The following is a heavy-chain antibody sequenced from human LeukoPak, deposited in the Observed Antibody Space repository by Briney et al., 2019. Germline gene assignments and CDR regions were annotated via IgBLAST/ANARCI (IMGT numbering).Heavy chain of an antibody. J-gene: IGHJ4*02. Sequence: PGGSLRLSCAASGFTVSNNYMSWVRQAPGKGLEWLSSISSSGDTTYYADSVKGRFAISRDTSKSTVYLQMNSLRAEDTALYYCAKPYVDAALTYFDYWGQGTLVTVSS. CDR1: GFTVSNNY. V-gene: IGHV3-23*01. CDR3: AKPYVDAALTYFDY. D-gene: IGHD4-17*01. CDR2: ISSSGDTT.